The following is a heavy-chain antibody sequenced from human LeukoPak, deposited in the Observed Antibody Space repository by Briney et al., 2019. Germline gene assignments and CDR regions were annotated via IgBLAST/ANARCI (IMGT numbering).Heavy chain of an antibody. J-gene: IGHJ6*03. Sequence: GGSLRLSCAASGFTFSSYAMSWVRQAPGKGLEWVSAISGSGGSTYYADSVKGRFTISRDNSKNTLYLQMNSLRAEDTAVYYCAKSIPLLRFLEWLPDSYYYYMDVWGKGTAVTVSS. CDR1: GFTFSSYA. CDR2: ISGSGGST. V-gene: IGHV3-23*01. D-gene: IGHD3-3*01. CDR3: AKSIPLLRFLEWLPDSYYYYMDV.